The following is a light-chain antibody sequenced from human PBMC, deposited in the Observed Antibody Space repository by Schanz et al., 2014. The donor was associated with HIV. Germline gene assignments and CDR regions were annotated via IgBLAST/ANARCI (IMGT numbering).Light chain of an antibody. CDR1: SSDVGSYNL. CDR2: EIS. CDR3: SSFAGSNIPWV. Sequence: QSALTQPASVSGSPGQSITISCTGTSSDVGSYNLVSWYQQHPGKAPKLMIYEISKWPSGVSNRFSGSKSGNTASLTISGLQAEDEADYYCSSFAGSNIPWVFGGGTKLTVL. J-gene: IGLJ3*02. V-gene: IGLV2-23*02.